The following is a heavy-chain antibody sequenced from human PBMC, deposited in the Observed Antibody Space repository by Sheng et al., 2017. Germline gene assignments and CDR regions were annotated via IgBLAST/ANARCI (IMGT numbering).Heavy chain of an antibody. CDR2: IWYDGSNK. D-gene: IGHD4-17*01. J-gene: IGHJ4*02. CDR1: GFTFSSYG. Sequence: ESGGGVVQPGRSLRLSCAASGFTFSSYGMHWVRQAPGKGLEWVAVIWYDGSNKYYADSVKGRFTISRDNSKNTLYLQMNSLRAEDTAVYYCARDPMTTVTTLDYWGQGTLVTVSS. V-gene: IGHV3-33*01. CDR3: ARDPMTTVTTLDY.